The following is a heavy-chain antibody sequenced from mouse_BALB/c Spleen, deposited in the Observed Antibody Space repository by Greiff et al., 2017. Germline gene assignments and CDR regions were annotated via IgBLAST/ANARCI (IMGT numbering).Heavy chain of an antibody. CDR3: ARQDYYGSSSAWFAY. CDR2: ISNGGGST. CDR1: GFTFSSYT. Sequence: EVQLQESGGGLVQPGGSLKLSCAASGFTFSSYTMSWVRQTPEKRLEWVAYISNGGGSTYYPDTVKGRFTISRDNAKNTLYLQMSSLKSEDTAMYYCARQDYYGSSSAWFAYWGQGTLVTVSA. V-gene: IGHV5-12-2*01. D-gene: IGHD1-1*01. J-gene: IGHJ3*01.